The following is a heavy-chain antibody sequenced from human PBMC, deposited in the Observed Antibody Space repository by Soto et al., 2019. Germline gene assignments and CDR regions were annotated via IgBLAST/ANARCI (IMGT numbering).Heavy chain of an antibody. CDR3: VKDGGYGYGDLDN. Sequence: GGSHRLSCLASLLALNGHAMHWLGQEPGKGLESVSAIHLTGGRAYYADSVKGRFTISRDNGKNTLYLQMNSLRIEDAAIYYCVKDGGYGYGDLDNWGQGP. V-gene: IGHV3-64D*06. D-gene: IGHD5-18*01. CDR1: LLALNGHA. J-gene: IGHJ4*02. CDR2: IHLTGGRA.